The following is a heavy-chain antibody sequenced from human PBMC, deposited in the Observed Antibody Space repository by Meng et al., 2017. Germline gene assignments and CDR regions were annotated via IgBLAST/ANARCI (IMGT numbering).Heavy chain of an antibody. CDR3: ARYHSSGWYKTFDY. D-gene: IGHD6-19*01. J-gene: IGHJ4*02. Sequence: GESLKISCSASGFTFSSYEMNWVRQAPGKGLEGVSYISSSGSTIYYADSVKGRFTISRDNAKNSLYLQMNSLRAEDTAVYYCARYHSSGWYKTFDYWGQGTLVTVSS. CDR1: GFTFSSYE. V-gene: IGHV3-48*03. CDR2: ISSSGSTI.